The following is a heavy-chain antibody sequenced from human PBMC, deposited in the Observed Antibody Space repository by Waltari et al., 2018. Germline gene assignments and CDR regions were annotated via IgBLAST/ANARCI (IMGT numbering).Heavy chain of an antibody. CDR3: ARAKDYTTYYYGMDV. Sequence: VQLVESGGGLVQPGGSLRLSCAASGFTFSSHWMHWVRQAPGKGLVWVSRINSDGSSTDYADSVKGRFTISRDNAKNTLYLQMNSLRAEDTAVYYCARAKDYTTYYYGMDVWGQGTTVTVSS. CDR2: INSDGSST. D-gene: IGHD4-4*01. V-gene: IGHV3-74*01. CDR1: GFTFSSHW. J-gene: IGHJ6*02.